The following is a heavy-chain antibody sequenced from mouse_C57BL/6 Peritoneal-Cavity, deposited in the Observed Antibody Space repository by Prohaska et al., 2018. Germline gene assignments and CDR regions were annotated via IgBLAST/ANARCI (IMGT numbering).Heavy chain of an antibody. Sequence: QVQLQQPGAELVRPGTSVKLSCKASGYTFTIYWMHWVKQRPGQGLEWIGVIDPSDSYTNYNQKFKGKATLTVDTSSSTAYMQRSSLTSEDSAVYYCARRAMDYGGQGTSVTVSS. CDR2: IDPSDSYT. V-gene: IGHV1-59*01. CDR3: ARRAMDY. CDR1: GYTFTIYW. J-gene: IGHJ4*01.